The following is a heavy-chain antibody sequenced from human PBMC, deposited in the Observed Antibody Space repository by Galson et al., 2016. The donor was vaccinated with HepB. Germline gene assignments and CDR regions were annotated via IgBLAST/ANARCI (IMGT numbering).Heavy chain of an antibody. CDR1: GFTFSSYG. Sequence: SLRLSCAASGFTFSSYGMHWVRQAPGKGLEWVAIIWPDGSNKYYAEFVKGRFTNSRDNSKNTLYLQMNSLRAEDTAVYYCARGEDLAYWGQGTLVTVSS. V-gene: IGHV3-33*01. CDR2: IWPDGSNK. J-gene: IGHJ4*02. CDR3: ARGEDLAY.